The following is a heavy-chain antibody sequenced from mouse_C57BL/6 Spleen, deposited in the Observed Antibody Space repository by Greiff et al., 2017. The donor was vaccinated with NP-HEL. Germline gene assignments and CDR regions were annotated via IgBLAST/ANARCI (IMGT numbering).Heavy chain of an antibody. Sequence: EVKVVESGEGLVKPGGSLKLSCAASGFTFSSYAMSWVAYISSGGDYIYYADTVKGRFTISRDNARNTLYLQMSSLKSEDTAMYYCTRDYYGSSWYFDVWGTGTTVTVSS. D-gene: IGHD1-1*01. J-gene: IGHJ1*03. CDR1: GFTFSSYA. V-gene: IGHV5-9-1*02. CDR2: ISSGGDYI. CDR3: TRDYYGSSWYFDV.